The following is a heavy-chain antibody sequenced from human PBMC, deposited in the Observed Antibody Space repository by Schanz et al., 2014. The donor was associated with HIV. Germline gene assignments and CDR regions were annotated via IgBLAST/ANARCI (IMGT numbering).Heavy chain of an antibody. CDR2: IIPNFDTP. J-gene: IGHJ6*02. Sequence: QVQLVQSGAEVKKPGSSVRVSCKASGGTFISYAVSWVRQAPGQGLEWMGGIIPNFDTPKYAQQFQGRLTITADKSTSTVSLELSSLRFEDTAVYYCARGTYSTPVQYYFYYGMDVWGLGTTVTVSS. CDR1: GGTFISYA. CDR3: ARGTYSTPVQYYFYYGMDV. D-gene: IGHD2-15*01. V-gene: IGHV1-69*06.